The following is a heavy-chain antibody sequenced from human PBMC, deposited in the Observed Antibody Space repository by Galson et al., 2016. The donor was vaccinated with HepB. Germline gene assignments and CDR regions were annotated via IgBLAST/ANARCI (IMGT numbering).Heavy chain of an antibody. CDR1: GFIFSSYW. V-gene: IGHV3-7*01. Sequence: SLRLSCAASGFIFSSYWMNWVRQAPGKGLEWVADIKQDGSEKYYVDSVEGRFTVFRDNAKNPLYLQMSSLRAEDTAVYYCAAMFYYYGSGFDRVDAFDIWGQGTMVTVSS. D-gene: IGHD3-22*01. CDR2: IKQDGSEK. CDR3: AAMFYYYGSGFDRVDAFDI. J-gene: IGHJ3*02.